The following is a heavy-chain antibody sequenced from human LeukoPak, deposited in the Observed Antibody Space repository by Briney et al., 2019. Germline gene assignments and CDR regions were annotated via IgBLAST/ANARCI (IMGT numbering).Heavy chain of an antibody. CDR2: ISGSGGST. CDR1: GFTLSSYA. J-gene: IGHJ4*02. CDR3: AKQKKARSSSCFDY. D-gene: IGHD6-13*01. Sequence: GGSLRLSCAASGFTLSSYAMSWVRQAPGKGLEWVSAISGSGGSTYYADSVKGRFTISRDNSKNTLYLQMNSLRAEDTAVYYCAKQKKARSSSCFDYWGQGTLVTVSS. V-gene: IGHV3-23*01.